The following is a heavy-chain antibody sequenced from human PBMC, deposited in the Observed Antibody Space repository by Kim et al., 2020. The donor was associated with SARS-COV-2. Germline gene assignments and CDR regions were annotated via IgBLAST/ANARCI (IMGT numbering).Heavy chain of an antibody. Sequence: TSNADAVKGRFTISRDNAKNTLYLQMNSLRAEDTAVYYCARAGRVTTLDYWGQGTLVTVSS. CDR2: T. V-gene: IGHV3-74*01. J-gene: IGHJ4*02. D-gene: IGHD4-17*01. CDR3: ARAGRVTTLDY.